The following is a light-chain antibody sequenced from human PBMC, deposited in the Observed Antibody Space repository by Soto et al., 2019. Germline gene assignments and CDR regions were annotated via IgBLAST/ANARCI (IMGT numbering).Light chain of an antibody. V-gene: IGKV1-5*03. CDR1: QSISTW. Sequence: DIQMTQSPSTPPASLGDRVNITCRASQSISTWVAWYQQKPGKAPKLLIYKASRLASGVPSRFSCSGSGTEITLTMSSLQPDEVATEDGQHYDSYAWTCGRGTKVVI. CDR3: QHYDSYAWT. CDR2: KAS. J-gene: IGKJ1*01.